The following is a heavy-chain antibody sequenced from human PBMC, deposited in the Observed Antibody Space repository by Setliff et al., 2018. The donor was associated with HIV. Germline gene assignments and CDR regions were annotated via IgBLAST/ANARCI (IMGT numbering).Heavy chain of an antibody. J-gene: IGHJ6*03. CDR2: IYSTGST. Sequence: TLSLTCSVSGGSIRSGSYYWSWIRQPAGKGLEWIGHIYSTGSTRYNPSLESRLTILVDTSKNQFSLKLSSVTAADTAVYYCARGDGTKYYYYYYMDVWGKGTTVTVSS. V-gene: IGHV4-61*09. CDR1: GGSIRSGSYY. D-gene: IGHD1-7*01. CDR3: ARGDGTKYYYYYYMDV.